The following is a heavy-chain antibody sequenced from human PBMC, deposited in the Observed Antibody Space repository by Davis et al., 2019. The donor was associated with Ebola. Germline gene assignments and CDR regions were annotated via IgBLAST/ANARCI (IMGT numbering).Heavy chain of an antibody. CDR2: INSDGSAT. J-gene: IGHJ4*02. Sequence: GESLKISCAASGFTFHSHWMHWVRQAPGKGLVWVSLINSDGSATSYADSVKGRFTISRDNAKNTLYLQMNSLRAEDTAVYYCAPSDLDWGQGILVTVSS. V-gene: IGHV3-74*01. CDR3: APSDLD. CDR1: GFTFHSHW.